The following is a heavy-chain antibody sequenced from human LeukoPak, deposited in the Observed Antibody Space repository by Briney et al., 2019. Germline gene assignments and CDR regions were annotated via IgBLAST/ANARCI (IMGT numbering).Heavy chain of an antibody. D-gene: IGHD4-17*01. J-gene: IGHJ4*02. V-gene: IGHV3-72*01. Sequence: GGSLRLSCAASGFIFSDHYMDWVRQAPGKGREWVGRAKNKVNSYTTIYAASVKGRFTISRDDSKNSLYLQMNSLRAEDTAVYYCARDRYGDYAIDSWGQGTLVTVSS. CDR1: GFIFSDHY. CDR3: ARDRYGDYAIDS. CDR2: AKNKVNSYTT.